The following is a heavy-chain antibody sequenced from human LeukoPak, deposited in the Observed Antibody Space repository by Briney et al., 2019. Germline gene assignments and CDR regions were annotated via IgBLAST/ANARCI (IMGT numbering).Heavy chain of an antibody. CDR1: GFTFCNYS. V-gene: IGHV3-21*01. CDR3: ARGLITRIWGGDDY. CDR2: ISSSTSYI. J-gene: IGHJ4*02. D-gene: IGHD3-22*01. Sequence: PGGSLSLLCAACGFTFCNYSMMCLRHAPGEGLVGVSSISSSTSYIYYANSVKGRFTISRDDVKNSLYLQMDSLRAEDTAVYYCARGLITRIWGGDDYWGQGTLVTVSS.